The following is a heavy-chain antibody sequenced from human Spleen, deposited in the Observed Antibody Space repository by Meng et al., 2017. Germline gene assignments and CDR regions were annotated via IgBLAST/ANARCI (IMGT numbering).Heavy chain of an antibody. CDR2: IDSGGGYT. V-gene: IGHV1-46*01. CDR1: GYTFTSYY. Sequence: QVQLVQSGAEVKKPGASVRVSCKASGYTFTSYYIYWVRQAPGQGLEWMGIIDSGGGYTSYAQKFQGRVTVSADRPTATAYMELRSLRSDDTAVYYCARGTPGRSYSDYWGQGTLVTVSS. D-gene: IGHD3-10*01. CDR3: ARGTPGRSYSDY. J-gene: IGHJ4*02.